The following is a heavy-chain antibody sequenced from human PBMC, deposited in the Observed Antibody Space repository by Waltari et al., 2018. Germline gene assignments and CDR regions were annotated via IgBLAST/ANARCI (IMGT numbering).Heavy chain of an antibody. CDR1: GFSLSTSGVG. Sequence: QITLKESGPTLVKPTQTLTLTCTFSGFSLSTSGVGVGWIRQPPGKALEWLALIYWDDDKRYSPSLKSRLTITKDTSKNQVVLTMTNMDPVDTATYYCAHKRDYGDYVEEYYFDYWGQGTLVTVSS. D-gene: IGHD4-17*01. J-gene: IGHJ4*02. CDR3: AHKRDYGDYVEEYYFDY. V-gene: IGHV2-5*02. CDR2: IYWDDDK.